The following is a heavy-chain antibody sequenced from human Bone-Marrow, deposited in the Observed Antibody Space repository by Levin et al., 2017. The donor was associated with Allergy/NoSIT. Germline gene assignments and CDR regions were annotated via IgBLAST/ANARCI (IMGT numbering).Heavy chain of an antibody. CDR1: GGSISSGGHY. CDR3: AREDGSTFDS. V-gene: IGHV4-31*03. J-gene: IGHJ4*02. D-gene: IGHD2-2*03. Sequence: LSQTLSLTCSVSGGSISSGGHYWSWIRQHPGKGLEWIGYINYSGSTYYNPSLESRVTISVDTSKSQFSLKLTSVTAADTAVYYCAREDGSTFDSWGQGTLVTVSS. CDR2: INYSGST.